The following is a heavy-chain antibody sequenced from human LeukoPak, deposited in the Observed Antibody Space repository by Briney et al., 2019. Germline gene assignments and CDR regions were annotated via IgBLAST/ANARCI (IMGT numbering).Heavy chain of an antibody. D-gene: IGHD3-10*01. CDR3: ARVTISRAGFGP. CDR1: GASISRYY. Sequence: KASETLSLTCTVSGASISRYYWSWIRQPPGKGLEWIGYVYNGGNTNYNPSLKSRVTMSIDTSKSQFSLNLSSVTAADTAVYYCARVTISRAGFGPWGQGILVTVSS. V-gene: IGHV4-59*01. J-gene: IGHJ5*02. CDR2: VYNGGNT.